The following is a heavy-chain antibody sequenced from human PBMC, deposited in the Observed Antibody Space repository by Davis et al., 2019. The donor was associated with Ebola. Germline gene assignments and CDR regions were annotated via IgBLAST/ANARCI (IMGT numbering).Heavy chain of an antibody. CDR2: IIPIFGTA. V-gene: IGHV1-69*05. Sequence: SVKVSCKASGGTFSSYAISWVRQAPGQGLEWMGGIIPIFGTANYAQKFQGRVTMTTDTSTSTAYMELRSLRSDDTAVYYCARPIAAQEWFDPWGQGTLVTVSS. CDR1: GGTFSSYA. J-gene: IGHJ5*02. CDR3: ARPIAAQEWFDP. D-gene: IGHD6-6*01.